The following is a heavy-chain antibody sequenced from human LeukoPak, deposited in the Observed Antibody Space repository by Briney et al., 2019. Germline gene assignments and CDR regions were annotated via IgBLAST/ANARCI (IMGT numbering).Heavy chain of an antibody. V-gene: IGHV1-2*02. Sequence: GTSVKVSCKASGFTFADYYMHWVRQAPGQGLEWMGWINPDNGGTNYAQKFQGRVTMTRDTSINTAYMELSSLRSDDTAAYYGTASGAPYGDYDVDYWGQGTLDTVSS. J-gene: IGHJ4*02. D-gene: IGHD4-17*01. CDR2: INPDNGGT. CDR1: GFTFADYY. CDR3: TASGAPYGDYDVDY.